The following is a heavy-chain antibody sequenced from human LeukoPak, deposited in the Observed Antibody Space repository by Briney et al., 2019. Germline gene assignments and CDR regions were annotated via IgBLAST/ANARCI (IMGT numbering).Heavy chain of an antibody. CDR3: ACASGSYYNGNYFDT. V-gene: IGHV1-2*02. D-gene: IGHD3-10*01. J-gene: IGHJ4*02. CDR2: INANSGGT. CDR1: GYTFSDYN. Sequence: ASVKVSCKASGYTFSDYNMHWVRQAPGQGPEWMGWINANSGGTNYAQKFQGRVTMTRDASISTAYMELSRLSSDDTAVYYCACASGSYYNGNYFDTRGPGTLVTVSS.